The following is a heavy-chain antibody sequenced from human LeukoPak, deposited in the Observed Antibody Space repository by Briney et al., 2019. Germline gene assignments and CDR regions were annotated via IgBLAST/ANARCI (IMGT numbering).Heavy chain of an antibody. V-gene: IGHV1-2*02. Sequence: ASVKVSCKASGYTFTGYYMHWVRQAPGQGLEWMGWINPNSGGTNYAQKFQGRVTITADESTSTAYMELSSLKSEDTAVYYCARDQGYCGGDCYSSFDYWGQGTLVTVSS. D-gene: IGHD2-21*01. J-gene: IGHJ4*02. CDR1: GYTFTGYY. CDR2: INPNSGGT. CDR3: ARDQGYCGGDCYSSFDY.